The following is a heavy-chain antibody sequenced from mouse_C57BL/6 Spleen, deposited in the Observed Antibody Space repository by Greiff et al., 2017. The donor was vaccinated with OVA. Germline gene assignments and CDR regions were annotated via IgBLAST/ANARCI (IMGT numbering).Heavy chain of an antibody. D-gene: IGHD2-14*01. CDR3: ARSGYDRWYFDF. J-gene: IGHJ2*01. CDR1: GYTFTSYW. V-gene: IGHV1-55*01. CDR2: IYPGSGST. Sequence: VQLQQSGAELVKPGASVKLSCKASGYTFTSYWITWVQQRPGQGLEWIGDIYPGSGSTNYNEKFKSKATLTVDTSSSTAYMQLSSLTSEDSAVYYGARSGYDRWYFDFWGQGTTLTVSS.